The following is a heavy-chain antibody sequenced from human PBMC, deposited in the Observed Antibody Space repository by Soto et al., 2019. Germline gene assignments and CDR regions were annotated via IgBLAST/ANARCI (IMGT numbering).Heavy chain of an antibody. CDR2: IYYSGST. J-gene: IGHJ4*02. CDR1: GGSISSGDYY. V-gene: IGHV4-30-4*01. CDR3: ARARGSYGPRSNYFDY. Sequence: SETLSLTCTVSGGSISSGDYYWSWIRQPPGKGLEWIGYIYYSGSTYYNPSLKSRVTISVDTSKNQFSLKLSSVTAADTAVYYCARARGSYGPRSNYFDYWGQGTLVTVSS. D-gene: IGHD5-18*01.